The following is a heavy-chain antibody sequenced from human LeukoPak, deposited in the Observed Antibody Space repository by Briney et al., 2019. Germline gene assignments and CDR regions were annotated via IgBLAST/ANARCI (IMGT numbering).Heavy chain of an antibody. J-gene: IGHJ4*02. CDR1: GGSISSYY. Sequence: PSETLSLTCTVSGGSISSYYWSWIRQPAGKGLEWIGRIYTSGSTNYNPSLKSRVTMSVDTSKNQFSLKLSSVTAADTAVYYCAREAYYYDSSGYPGGIDYWGQGTLVTVSS. V-gene: IGHV4-4*07. CDR2: IYTSGST. CDR3: AREAYYYDSSGYPGGIDY. D-gene: IGHD3-22*01.